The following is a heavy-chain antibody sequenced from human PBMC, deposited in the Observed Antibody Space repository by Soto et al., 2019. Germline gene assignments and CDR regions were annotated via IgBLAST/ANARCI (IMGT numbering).Heavy chain of an antibody. CDR1: GGSISSTDHY. V-gene: IGHV4-39*01. CDR3: ARLVFHCLRGGCDDDSFYGLDV. CDR2: IYFAGST. J-gene: IGHJ6*04. D-gene: IGHD6-13*01. Sequence: SETLSLTCTVSGGSISSTDHYWGWVRQPPGKGLEWLGSIYFAGSTFHNPALKSRATISVDTSRNQFSLRLTTVTASDTAVYYCARLVFHCLRGGCDDDSFYGLDVWGEGTPVTVSS.